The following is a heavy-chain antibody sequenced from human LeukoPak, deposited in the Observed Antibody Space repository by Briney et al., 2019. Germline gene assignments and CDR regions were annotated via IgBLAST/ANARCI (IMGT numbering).Heavy chain of an antibody. V-gene: IGHV7-4-1*02. CDR3: ARVDYYDSSGYGNWFDP. D-gene: IGHD3-22*01. J-gene: IGHJ5*02. Sequence: ASVKVSCKASGYTFTSYAMNWVRQAPGQGLEWMGWINTNTGNPTYAQGFTGRFVFSLDTSVSTAYLQISSLKAEDTAVYYCARVDYYDSSGYGNWFDPWGQGTLVTVSS. CDR2: INTNTGNP. CDR1: GYTFTSYA.